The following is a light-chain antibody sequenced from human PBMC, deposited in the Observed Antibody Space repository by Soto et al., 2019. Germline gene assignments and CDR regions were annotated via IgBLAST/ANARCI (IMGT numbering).Light chain of an antibody. J-gene: IGKJ2*01. Sequence: DIQMTPSPSTLAASVGDRGTITCRARASIDTGLAWYHHKPGEAPQVLINQADAIETRVPSRFSGSGAGTELYLTTTSLQRYDFASYFCQHYYSYPDTLGQVTK. CDR2: QAD. CDR3: QHYYSYPDT. CDR1: ASIDTG. V-gene: IGKV1-5*03.